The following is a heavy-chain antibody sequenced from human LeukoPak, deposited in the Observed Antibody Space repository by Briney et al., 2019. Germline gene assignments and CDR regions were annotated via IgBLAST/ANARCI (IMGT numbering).Heavy chain of an antibody. CDR1: GGSISSGGYS. J-gene: IGHJ4*02. D-gene: IGHD6-6*01. Sequence: NPSETLSLTCAVSGGSISSGGYSWSWIRQPPGKGLEWIGYIYHSGSTYYNPSLKSRVTISVDTSKNQFSLKLSSVTAADTAVYYCARGVLRADYWGQGTLVTVSS. CDR3: ARGVLRADY. CDR2: IYHSGST. V-gene: IGHV4-30-2*01.